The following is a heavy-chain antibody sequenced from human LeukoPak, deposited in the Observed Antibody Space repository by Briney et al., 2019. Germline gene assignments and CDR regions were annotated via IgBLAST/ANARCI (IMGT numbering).Heavy chain of an antibody. Sequence: GGSLRLSCAASGFTFSSYSMNWVRQAPGKGLEWVSSISSSSSYIYYADSVKGRFTISRDNAKNSPYLQTNSLRAEDTAVYYCARAPRGSYFGLDYWGQGTLVTVSS. CDR1: GFTFSSYS. V-gene: IGHV3-21*01. J-gene: IGHJ4*02. CDR2: ISSSSSYI. CDR3: ARAPRGSYFGLDY. D-gene: IGHD1-26*01.